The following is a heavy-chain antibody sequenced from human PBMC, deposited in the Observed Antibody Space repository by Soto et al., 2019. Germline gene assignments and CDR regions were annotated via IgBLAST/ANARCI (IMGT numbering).Heavy chain of an antibody. V-gene: IGHV4-31*03. CDR2: IYYSGST. CDR3: ARESYSSSPSFDY. D-gene: IGHD6-13*01. Sequence: SETLSLTCTVSGGSISSGGYYWSWIRQHPGKGLEWIGYIYYSGSTYYNPSLKSRVTISVDTSKNQFSLKLSSVTAADTAVYYCARESYSSSPSFDYWGQGTLVTVSS. CDR1: GGSISSGGYY. J-gene: IGHJ4*02.